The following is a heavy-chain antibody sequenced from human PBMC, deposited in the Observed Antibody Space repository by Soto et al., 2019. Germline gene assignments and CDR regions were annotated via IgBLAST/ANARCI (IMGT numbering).Heavy chain of an antibody. CDR3: ARDKAPYYGSGSYPDY. J-gene: IGHJ4*02. V-gene: IGHV4-31*03. CDR2: IYYSGST. CDR1: GGSISSGGYY. Sequence: QVQLQESGPGLVKPSQTLSLTCTVSGGSISSGGYYWRWIRQHPGKGLEWIGYIYYSGSTYYNPSLKSRVTISVDTSNNQFALKLSSVTAADTAVYYCARDKAPYYGSGSYPDYWGQGTLVTVSS. D-gene: IGHD3-10*01.